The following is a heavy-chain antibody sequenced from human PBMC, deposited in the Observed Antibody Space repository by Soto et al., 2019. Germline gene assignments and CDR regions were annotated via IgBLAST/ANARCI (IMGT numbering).Heavy chain of an antibody. V-gene: IGHV1-2*04. CDR3: ARVGSPGAIFGVVRPSLMYYFDY. D-gene: IGHD3-3*01. CDR2: INPNSGGT. Sequence: ASVKVSCKASGYTFTGYYMHWVRQAPGQGLEWMGWINPNSGGTNYAQKFQGWVTMTRDTSISTAYMELSRLRSDDTAVYYCARVGSPGAIFGVVRPSLMYYFDYWGQGTLVTVSS. CDR1: GYTFTGYY. J-gene: IGHJ4*02.